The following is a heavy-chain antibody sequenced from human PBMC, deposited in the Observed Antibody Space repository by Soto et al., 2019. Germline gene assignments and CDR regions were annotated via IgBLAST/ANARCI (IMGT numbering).Heavy chain of an antibody. Sequence: ASVKVSCKASGYTFTGYYMHWVRQAPGQGLEWMGWINPNSGGTNYAQKFQGWVTMTRDTSTSTAYMELSSLRSEDTAVYYCGSYGSGRNGWFDPWGQGTLVTVSS. J-gene: IGHJ5*02. V-gene: IGHV1-2*04. CDR2: INPNSGGT. D-gene: IGHD3-10*01. CDR3: GSYGSGRNGWFDP. CDR1: GYTFTGYY.